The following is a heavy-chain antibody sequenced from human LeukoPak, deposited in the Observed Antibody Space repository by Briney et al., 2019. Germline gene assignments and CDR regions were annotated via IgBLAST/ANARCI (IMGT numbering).Heavy chain of an antibody. CDR3: ARHPTTMTTPP. J-gene: IGHJ5*02. CDR2: THYSGST. D-gene: IGHD4-17*01. V-gene: IGHV4-59*08. CDR1: GASISNYY. Sequence: SETLSLTCTVSGASISNYYWSWIRQPPGKGLEWIGYTHYSGSTDYNPSLKSRVTMSVDTSKNQFSLRLSSVTAADTAMYYCARHPTTMTTPPWGQGTLVTVSS.